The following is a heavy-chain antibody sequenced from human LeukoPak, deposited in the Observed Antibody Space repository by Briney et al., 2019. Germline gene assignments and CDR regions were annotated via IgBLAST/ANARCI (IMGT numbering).Heavy chain of an antibody. V-gene: IGHV4-39*01. D-gene: IGHD6-25*01. Sequence: PSETLSLTCTVSGGSISIISSSTYYWGWIRQAPGEGLEWIGSLYYGENSHYNPSLKSRATLSVDTSNNQFSLKLTSVTAADAAVYFCARQLPTAAADTRGYFDYWDQGTVVTVSS. CDR2: LYYGENS. CDR3: ARQLPTAAADTRGYFDY. CDR1: GGSISIISSSTYY. J-gene: IGHJ4*02.